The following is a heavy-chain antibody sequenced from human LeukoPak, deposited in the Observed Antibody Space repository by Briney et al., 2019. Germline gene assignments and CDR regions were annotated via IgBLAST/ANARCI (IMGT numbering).Heavy chain of an antibody. J-gene: IGHJ5*02. V-gene: IGHV4-34*01. D-gene: IGHD3-10*01. CDR3: ARAGIWFLDGGTNWFDP. CDR1: GGSFSGYY. CDR2: INHSGST. Sequence: PSETLSLTCAVYGGSFSGYYWSWIRQPPGKGLEWIGEINHSGSTNYNPSLKSRVTISVDTSKNQFSLKLSSVTAADTAVYYCARAGIWFLDGGTNWFDPWGQGTLVTVSS.